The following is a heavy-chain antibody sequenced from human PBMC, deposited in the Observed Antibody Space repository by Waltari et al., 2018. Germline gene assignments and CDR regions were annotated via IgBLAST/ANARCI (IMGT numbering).Heavy chain of an antibody. J-gene: IGHJ4*02. CDR3: TRQVLGYCTSAACRRLES. CDR2: IYHSGTT. CDR1: GDSTNIRYH. V-gene: IGHV4-38-2*01. D-gene: IGHD2-2*03. Sequence: QVQLQESGPALVTPSETLYLTCAISGDSTNIRYHGGCIRQPPGKGLEWIATIYHSGTTFYNPSLTSRVTTSMETSKNQFSLKLKSVTAADTAVYYCTRQVLGYCTSAACRRLESWGQGTLVTVSS.